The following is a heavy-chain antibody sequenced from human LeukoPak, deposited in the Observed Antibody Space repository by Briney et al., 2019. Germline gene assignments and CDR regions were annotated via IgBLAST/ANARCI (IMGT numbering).Heavy chain of an antibody. J-gene: IGHJ4*02. Sequence: GGSLRLSCAASGFTFSGSAMHWVRQASGKGLEWVRSIRSKANSYATAYAASVKGRFTISRDDSKNTAYLQMNSLKTEDTAVYYCVPFDWLLGYFDYWGQGTLVTVSS. D-gene: IGHD3-9*01. CDR3: VPFDWLLGYFDY. V-gene: IGHV3-73*01. CDR1: GFTFSGSA. CDR2: IRSKANSYAT.